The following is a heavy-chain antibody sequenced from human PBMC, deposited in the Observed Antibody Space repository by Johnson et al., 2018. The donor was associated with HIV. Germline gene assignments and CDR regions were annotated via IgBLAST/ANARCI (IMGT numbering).Heavy chain of an antibody. CDR1: GFTFSNAW. V-gene: IGHV3-7*01. J-gene: IGHJ3*02. CDR2: IKQDGSEK. Sequence: VQLVESGGGLVKPGGSLRLSCAASGFTFSNAWMSWVRQAPGKGLEWVANIKQDGSEKYYVDSVKGRFTISRENAKNSLHLQMNSLRVGDTAVYYCATSTASDAFDIWGQGTIVTVSS. D-gene: IGHD1-1*01. CDR3: ATSTASDAFDI.